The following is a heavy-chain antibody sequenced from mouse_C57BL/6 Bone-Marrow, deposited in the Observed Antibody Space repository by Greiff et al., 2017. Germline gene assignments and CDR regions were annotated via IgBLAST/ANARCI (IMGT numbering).Heavy chain of an antibody. CDR2: IYPRDGST. J-gene: IGHJ2*01. CDR1: GYTFTDHT. Sequence: VKLQESDAELVKPGASVKISCKVSGYTFTDHTIHWMKQRPEQGLEWIGYIYPRDGSTKYNEKFKGKATLTADKSSSTAYMQLNSLTSEDSAVYFCAIQPYDYDSANWSYWGQGTTLTVSS. D-gene: IGHD2-4*01. CDR3: AIQPYDYDSANWSY. V-gene: IGHV1-78*01.